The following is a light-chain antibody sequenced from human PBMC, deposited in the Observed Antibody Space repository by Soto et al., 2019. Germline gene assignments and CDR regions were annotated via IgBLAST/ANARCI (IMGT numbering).Light chain of an antibody. CDR3: QQYNNWPPLT. V-gene: IGKV3-15*01. CDR1: KSVSPN. CDR2: GAS. J-gene: IGKJ4*01. Sequence: DIVMTPSPATLSASPGESAILSCRASKSVSPNLAWYQQKPGQAPRLLIYGASTRATGIPPRFSGSGSGTAFICSISRLQSEDFAIYYCQQYNNWPPLTFGGGTKVEIK.